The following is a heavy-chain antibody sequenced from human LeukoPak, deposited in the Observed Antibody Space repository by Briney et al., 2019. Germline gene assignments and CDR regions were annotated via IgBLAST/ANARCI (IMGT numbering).Heavy chain of an antibody. D-gene: IGHD5-12*01. CDR2: ISGSGGST. J-gene: IGHJ4*02. V-gene: IGHV3-23*01. CDR1: GFTFSSYA. Sequence: GGSLRLSCAASGFTFSSYAMSWVRQAPGKGLEWVSAISGSGGSTYYADSVKGRFTTSRDNSKNTLYLQMNSLRAEDTAVYYCAKRATRGYSGYGHFDYWGQGTLVTVSS. CDR3: AKRATRGYSGYGHFDY.